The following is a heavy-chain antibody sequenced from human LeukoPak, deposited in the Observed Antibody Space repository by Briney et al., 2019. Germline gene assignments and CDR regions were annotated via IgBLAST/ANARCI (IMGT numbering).Heavy chain of an antibody. D-gene: IGHD3-16*02. J-gene: IGHJ3*02. Sequence: SETLSLTCTVSGRSISSYYWRWIRQPPGKGLERIGYIYYSGSTNYNPSLKSRVTISVDTSKNQFSRKLSSVTAAETAVYYCARDRAPSGVWGSYRYTARSAFDIWGQGTMVTVSS. CDR3: ARDRAPSGVWGSYRYTARSAFDI. V-gene: IGHV4-59*01. CDR2: IYYSGST. CDR1: GRSISSYY.